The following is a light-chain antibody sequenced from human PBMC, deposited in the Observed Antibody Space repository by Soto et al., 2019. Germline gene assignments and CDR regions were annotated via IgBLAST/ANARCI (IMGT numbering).Light chain of an antibody. CDR3: QPRQT. J-gene: IGKJ2*01. Sequence: EIVLTQSPATLSLSPGERATLSCRASQSVSSYLAWYQQKPGQAPRLLIYDASNRATGIPARFSGSGSGTDFPLTISSLEPEDFHVYYCQPRQTFGQGTKLEIK. V-gene: IGKV3-11*01. CDR1: QSVSSY. CDR2: DAS.